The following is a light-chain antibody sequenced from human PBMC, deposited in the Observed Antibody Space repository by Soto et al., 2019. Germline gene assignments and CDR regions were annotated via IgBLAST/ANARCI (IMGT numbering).Light chain of an antibody. V-gene: IGLV2-14*03. Sequence: QSVLTQPASVFGSPGQSITFSCTGTSSDVGGYNFVSWYQQHPGKAPKLMIYEVSSRPSGVSNRFSGSKSGNTASLTISGLQPEDEADYYCSSYTTSSTVVFGTGPQLTVL. J-gene: IGLJ1*01. CDR1: SSDVGGYNF. CDR3: SSYTTSSTVV. CDR2: EVS.